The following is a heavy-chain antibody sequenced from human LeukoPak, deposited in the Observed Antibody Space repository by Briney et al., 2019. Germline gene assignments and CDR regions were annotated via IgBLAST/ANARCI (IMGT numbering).Heavy chain of an antibody. CDR2: IKYVGTHK. J-gene: IGHJ4*02. D-gene: IGHD3-22*01. CDR3: ASSHDSSGND. Sequence: GGSLRLSCVASGISFSSYWMAWVRQAPGKGLGWVANIKYVGTHKFYADSVKGRFTISRDNAKNSLFLEMNSLRADDTAVYFCASSHDSSGNDWGQGTLVTVSS. V-gene: IGHV3-7*01. CDR1: GISFSSYW.